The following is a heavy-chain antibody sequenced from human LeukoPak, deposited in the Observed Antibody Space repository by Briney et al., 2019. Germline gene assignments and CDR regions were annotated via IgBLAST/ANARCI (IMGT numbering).Heavy chain of an antibody. Sequence: PGGSLRLSCAASGFTFRSHDMSWVRQAPGKGLEWVSGISASGGSTFYADSVKGRFTISRDNSKNTLYLQMNGLRVEDTVVYYCVREGPRGLAFDIWGQGTMVTVSS. CDR1: GFTFRSHD. J-gene: IGHJ3*02. CDR3: VREGPRGLAFDI. V-gene: IGHV3-23*01. CDR2: ISASGGST.